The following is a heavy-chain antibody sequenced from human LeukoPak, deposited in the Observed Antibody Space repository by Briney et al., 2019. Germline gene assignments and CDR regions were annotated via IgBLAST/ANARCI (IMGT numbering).Heavy chain of an antibody. J-gene: IGHJ4*02. CDR3: ARDWNYYDSSGYTFDY. CDR1: GYTFTSYA. Sequence: ASVKASCKASGYTFTSYAMHWVRQAPGQRLEWMGWINAGNGNTKYSQKFQGRVTITRDTSASTAYMELSSLRSEDTAVYYCARDWNYYDSSGYTFDYWGQGTLVTVSS. V-gene: IGHV1-3*01. CDR2: INAGNGNT. D-gene: IGHD3-22*01.